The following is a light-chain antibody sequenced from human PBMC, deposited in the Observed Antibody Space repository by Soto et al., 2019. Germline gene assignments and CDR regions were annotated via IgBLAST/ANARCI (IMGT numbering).Light chain of an antibody. V-gene: IGKV3-15*01. Sequence: DIVMTQSPATLSLSPGDNATLSCRASQSVSNCLAWYQQKPGQAPRLLIYFASTRQTGVPARFSGSGSGTEFTLTISSLQSEDCATSYCQQCNKLPITFGGGTKVETK. CDR2: FAS. J-gene: IGKJ4*01. CDR3: QQCNKLPIT. CDR1: QSVSNC.